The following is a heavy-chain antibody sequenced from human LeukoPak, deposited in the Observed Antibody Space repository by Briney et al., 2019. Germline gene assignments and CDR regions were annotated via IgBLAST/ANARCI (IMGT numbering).Heavy chain of an antibody. CDR2: ISAYSGNT. CDR1: GYTFTSYG. D-gene: IGHD3-16*01. J-gene: IGHJ4*02. CDR3: ARDLSSGLGGVVDY. Sequence: ASVKVSCKASGYTFTSYGISWVRQAPGQGLEWMGWISAYSGNTNYAQKFLGRVTMTTDTSTSTAYMELRSLRSDDTAVYYCARDLSSGLGGVVDYWGQGTLVTVSS. V-gene: IGHV1-18*01.